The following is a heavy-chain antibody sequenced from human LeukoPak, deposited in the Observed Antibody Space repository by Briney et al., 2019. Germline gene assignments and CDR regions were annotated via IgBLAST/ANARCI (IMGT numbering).Heavy chain of an antibody. CDR2: IYYSGST. CDR1: GDSISSYY. Sequence: SETLSLTCTVSGDSISSYYWSWIRQPPGKGLEWIGYIYYSGSTNYNPSLKSRVTISVDTSKNQFSLKLSSVTAADTAVYYCARGHYDFWSGPLDYWGQGTLVTVSS. J-gene: IGHJ4*02. V-gene: IGHV4-59*01. CDR3: ARGHYDFWSGPLDY. D-gene: IGHD3-3*01.